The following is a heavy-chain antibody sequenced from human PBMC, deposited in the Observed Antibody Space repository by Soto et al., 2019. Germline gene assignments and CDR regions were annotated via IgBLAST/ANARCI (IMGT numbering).Heavy chain of an antibody. J-gene: IGHJ4*02. Sequence: SETLSLTCTVSGASIYSHYWTWIRLSPGKGLECVGYIYYSGSTNYNPSLRSRVTMSVDVCKNQVSLRRSCVTAAVTAVYYCTRGHNFGYSTYDFWGQGTMVTVSS. V-gene: IGHV4-59*11. CDR1: GASIYSHY. D-gene: IGHD5-18*01. CDR3: TRGHNFGYSTYDF. CDR2: IYYSGST.